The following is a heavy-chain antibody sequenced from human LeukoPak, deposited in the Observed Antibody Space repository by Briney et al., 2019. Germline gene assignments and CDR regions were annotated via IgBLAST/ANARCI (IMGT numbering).Heavy chain of an antibody. V-gene: IGHV3-48*03. D-gene: IGHD3-22*01. Sequence: GGSLRLSCASSGFIFSNYEMNWVRQAPGKGLEGVSDISSSGSTIYYADSLKGRFTISRDNSKNSLFLQKNSLRGAETAVYYCAGGGVHSDSSGYYSCDYWGQGTLVTVSP. CDR3: AGGGVHSDSSGYYSCDY. J-gene: IGHJ4*02. CDR1: GFIFSNYE. CDR2: ISSSGSTI.